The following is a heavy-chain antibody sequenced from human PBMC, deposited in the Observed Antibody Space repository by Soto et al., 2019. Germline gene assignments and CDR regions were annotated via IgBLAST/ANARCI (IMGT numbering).Heavy chain of an antibody. V-gene: IGHV1-69*06. CDR1: GGTFSSYA. CDR3: AVAPPNTPGRIISGGFFDY. CDR2: IIPIFGTA. D-gene: IGHD3-16*01. Sequence: GASVKVSCKASGGTFSSYAISWVRQAPGQGLEWMGGIIPIFGTANYAQKFQGRVTITADKSTSTAYMELSSLRSEDTAVYYCAVAPPNTPGRIISGGFFDYWGQGTLVPVSS. J-gene: IGHJ4*02.